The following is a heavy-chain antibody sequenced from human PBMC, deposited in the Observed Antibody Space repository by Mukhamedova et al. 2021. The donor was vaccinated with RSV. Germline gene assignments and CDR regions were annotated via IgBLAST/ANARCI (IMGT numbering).Heavy chain of an antibody. V-gene: IGHV3-21*01. Sequence: VKGRFTISRDNAKNSLYLQMNSLRAEDTAVYYCARDLFTYYYDRSGYLYWGQGTLVTVSS. D-gene: IGHD3-22*01. J-gene: IGHJ4*02. CDR3: ARDLFTYYYDRSGYLY.